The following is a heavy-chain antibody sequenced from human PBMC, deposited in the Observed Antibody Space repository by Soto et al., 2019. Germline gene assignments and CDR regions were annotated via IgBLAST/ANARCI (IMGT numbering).Heavy chain of an antibody. CDR3: ARASPIVVGLPEGAFDI. D-gene: IGHD2-21*01. J-gene: IGHJ3*02. CDR2: INPSGGST. CDR1: GYTFTSYY. Sequence: QVQLVQSGAEVKKPGASVKVSCKASGYTFTSYYMHWVRQAPGQGLEWMGIINPSGGSTSYAQKFQGRVTMTRDTSTSTVYMELSSLRSEDTAVYYCARASPIVVGLPEGAFDIWGQGTMVTVSS. V-gene: IGHV1-46*01.